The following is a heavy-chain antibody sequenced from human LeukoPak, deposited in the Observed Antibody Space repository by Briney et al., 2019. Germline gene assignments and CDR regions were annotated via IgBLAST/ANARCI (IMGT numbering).Heavy chain of an antibody. CDR3: AREYYYDSSGYPYRAFDI. V-gene: IGHV3-53*01. CDR1: GFTVSSNY. D-gene: IGHD3-22*01. Sequence: PGGSLRLSCAASGFTVSSNYMSWVRQAPGKGLEWVSVIYSGGSTYYADSVKGRFTISRDNSKNTLYLQMNSLRAEDTAVYYCAREYYYDSSGYPYRAFDIWGQGTMVTVSS. CDR2: IYSGGST. J-gene: IGHJ3*02.